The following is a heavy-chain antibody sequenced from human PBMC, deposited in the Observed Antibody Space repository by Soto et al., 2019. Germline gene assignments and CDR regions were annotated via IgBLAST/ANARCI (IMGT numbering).Heavy chain of an antibody. CDR3: ARDLGDGYTYAIWYDP. D-gene: IGHD5-12*01. CDR1: GFTFSSYA. V-gene: IGHV3-30-3*01. J-gene: IGHJ5*02. Sequence: QVQLVESGGGVVQPGRSLRLSCAASGFTFSSYAMHWVRQAPGKGLEWVAVISYDGSNKYYADSVKGRFTITRDNSKNTLYLHLNSMRAEDTAVYYCARDLGDGYTYAIWYDPWGQRTLVTVSS. CDR2: ISYDGSNK.